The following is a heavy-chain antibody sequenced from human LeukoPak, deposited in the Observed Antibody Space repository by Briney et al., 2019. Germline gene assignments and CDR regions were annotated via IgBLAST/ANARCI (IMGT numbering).Heavy chain of an antibody. CDR1: GGSISSSSYY. CDR2: IYYSGST. D-gene: IGHD4-17*01. J-gene: IGHJ4*02. Sequence: ASETLSLTCTVSGGSISSSSYYWGWIRQPPGKGLEWIGSIYYSGSTYYNPSLKSRVTISVDTSKNQFSLKLSSVTAADTAVYYCARADYEAASFDYWGQGTLVTVSS. V-gene: IGHV4-39*07. CDR3: ARADYEAASFDY.